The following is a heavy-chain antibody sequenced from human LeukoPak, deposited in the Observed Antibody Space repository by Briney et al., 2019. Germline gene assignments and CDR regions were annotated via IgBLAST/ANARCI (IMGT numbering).Heavy chain of an antibody. CDR1: GFTVSTNH. V-gene: IGHV3-53*01. CDR3: ARDMIHSSGAFDS. D-gene: IGHD3-22*01. J-gene: IGHJ4*02. Sequence: GGSLRLSCAVSGFTVSTNHMTWVRQAPGKGLEWVSPINDVDTPYDPDTVGGVFITSRDTAKNTLYIQMKSLRAEDTAVYYCARDMIHSSGAFDSWGQGTLVTVSS. CDR2: INDVDTP.